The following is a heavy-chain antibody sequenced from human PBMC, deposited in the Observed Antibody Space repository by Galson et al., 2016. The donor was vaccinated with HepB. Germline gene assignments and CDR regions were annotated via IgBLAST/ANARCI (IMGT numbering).Heavy chain of an antibody. CDR2: INAGNGNT. CDR1: GYTFTSYA. CDR3: ARAIVVMPSANWFDP. J-gene: IGHJ5*02. Sequence: SVKVSCKASGYTFTSYAIHWLLQAPGQRLEWMGWINAGNGNTKYSQKFQGRVTITRDTSANTAYMELSSLRSEDTAVYYCARAIVVMPSANWFDPWGQGALVTVSS. V-gene: IGHV1-3*01. D-gene: IGHD2-8*01.